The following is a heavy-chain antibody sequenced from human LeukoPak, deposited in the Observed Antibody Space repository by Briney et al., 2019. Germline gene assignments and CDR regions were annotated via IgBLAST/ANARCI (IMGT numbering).Heavy chain of an antibody. CDR1: GGSFSGYY. CDR2: ISGSGGST. Sequence: HASETLSLTCAVYGGSFSGYYWSWGRQAPGKGLEWVSAISGSGGSTYYADSVKGRFTISRDNSKNTLYLQMNSLRAEDTAVYYCESHDRFLGSWGQGTLVTVSS. J-gene: IGHJ4*02. D-gene: IGHD3-3*01. V-gene: IGHV3-23*01. CDR3: ESHDRFLGS.